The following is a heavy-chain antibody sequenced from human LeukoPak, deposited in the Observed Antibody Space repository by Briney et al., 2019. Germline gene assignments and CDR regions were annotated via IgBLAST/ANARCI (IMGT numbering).Heavy chain of an antibody. CDR1: RFTRFTFSSSS. V-gene: IGHV4-39*01. Sequence: GSLRLSCAASRFTRFTFSSSSMSWVRQAPGKGLAWIGSIYYSGNTYYNPSLKSRVTISVDTSKNQFSLKLSSVTAADTAVYYCARLVRGVIIRRYYFDYWGQGTLVTVSS. CDR2: IYYSGNT. CDR3: ARLVRGVIIRRYYFDY. D-gene: IGHD3-10*01. J-gene: IGHJ4*02.